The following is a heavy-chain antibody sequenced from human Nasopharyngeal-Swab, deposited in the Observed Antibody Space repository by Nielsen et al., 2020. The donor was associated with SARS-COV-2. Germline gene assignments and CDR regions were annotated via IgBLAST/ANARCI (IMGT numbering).Heavy chain of an antibody. D-gene: IGHD4-17*01. V-gene: IGHV7-4-1*02. Sequence: ASVKVSCKASGYSFNNHAINWVRQAPGHGLAWMGWINTNTGNPTYAQGFAGRFVFSLDTSVSTAYLQISSLKTEDTAVYYCAREDDYADYYWFDPWGQGTLVTVSS. CDR1: GYSFNNHA. CDR3: AREDDYADYYWFDP. J-gene: IGHJ5*02. CDR2: INTNTGNP.